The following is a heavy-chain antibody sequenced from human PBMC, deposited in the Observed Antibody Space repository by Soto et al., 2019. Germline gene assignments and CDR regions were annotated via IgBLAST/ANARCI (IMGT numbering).Heavy chain of an antibody. D-gene: IGHD6-19*01. CDR1: GFTFSSYW. J-gene: IGHJ4*02. V-gene: IGHV3-7*05. Sequence: EVQLVESGGGLVQPGGSLRLSCAASGFTFSSYWMSWVRQAPGKGLEWVANIRQDGSDKYYVDSVKGRFTISRDNSKNSLYLQMNSLRAEDTGIYYCASPQQWLGQRGDFDYWGQGTLVTVSS. CDR2: IRQDGSDK. CDR3: ASPQQWLGQRGDFDY.